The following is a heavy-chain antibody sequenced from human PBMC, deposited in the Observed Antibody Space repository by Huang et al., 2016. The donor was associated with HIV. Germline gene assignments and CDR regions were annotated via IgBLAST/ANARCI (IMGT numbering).Heavy chain of an antibody. Sequence: QVQLVESGGGVVQPGGSLRLSCTASGFTFGSFGMHWVRQAPGKGVECVAFIRYDGNNYYYADSVRGRFTISRDNSKDTLYLQMNRLRPDDSAVYYCAKDLTYTFGRHFDYLGRGTLVTVSS. CDR2: IRYDGNNY. CDR3: AKDLTYTFGRHFDY. CDR1: GFTFGSFG. V-gene: IGHV3-30*02. J-gene: IGHJ4*02. D-gene: IGHD3-3*01.